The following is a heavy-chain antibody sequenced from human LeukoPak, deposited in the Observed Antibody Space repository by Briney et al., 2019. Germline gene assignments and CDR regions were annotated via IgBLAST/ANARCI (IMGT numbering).Heavy chain of an antibody. D-gene: IGHD3-10*01. CDR2: IHPGDSDT. V-gene: IGHV5-51*01. CDR3: ARRVYGSGSHWFDP. Sequence: GESLKISFKGSGYSFTSYWIGWVRPMPGKGLEWMGIIHPGDSDTRYSPSFQGQVTISADKSISTAYLQWSSLKASDTAMYYCARRVYGSGSHWFDPWGQGTLVTVSS. CDR1: GYSFTSYW. J-gene: IGHJ5*02.